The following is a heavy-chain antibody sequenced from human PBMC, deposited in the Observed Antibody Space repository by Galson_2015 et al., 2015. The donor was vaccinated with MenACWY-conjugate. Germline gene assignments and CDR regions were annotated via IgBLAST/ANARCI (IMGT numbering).Heavy chain of an antibody. Sequence: CAISGDSVSSNSAAWNWIRQSPSRGLEWLGRTYYRSKWYNDYAVSVKSRITINPDTSKNQFSLQLDSVTPEDTAVYYCARVSGVTGLNAFDTWGQGTMVTVSS. D-gene: IGHD1-14*01. CDR1: GDSVSSNSAA. V-gene: IGHV6-1*01. J-gene: IGHJ3*02. CDR2: TYYRSKWYN. CDR3: ARVSGVTGLNAFDT.